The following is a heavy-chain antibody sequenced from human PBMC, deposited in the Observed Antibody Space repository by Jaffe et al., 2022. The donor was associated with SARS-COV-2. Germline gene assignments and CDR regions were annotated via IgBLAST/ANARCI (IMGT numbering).Heavy chain of an antibody. Sequence: QVTLKESGPVLVKPTETLTLTCTVSGFSLSDPRMGVSWIRQPPGKALEWLANIFSNDEKSFSTSLKNRLTISKDSSKSQVVLTMTNLDPVDTATYFCARVGYSSDWPLFDSWGQGTLVIVSS. V-gene: IGHV2-26*01. CDR2: IFSNDEK. J-gene: IGHJ4*02. CDR1: GFSLSDPRMG. D-gene: IGHD6-19*01. CDR3: ARVGYSSDWPLFDS.